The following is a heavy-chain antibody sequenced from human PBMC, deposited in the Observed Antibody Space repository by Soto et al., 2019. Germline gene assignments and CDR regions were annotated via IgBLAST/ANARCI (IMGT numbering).Heavy chain of an antibody. CDR3: ATVQSGYDFAY. CDR2: ISAYNGHT. D-gene: IGHD5-12*01. V-gene: IGHV1-18*01. J-gene: IGHJ4*02. Sequence: QVQLVQSGAEVKKPGASVKVSCKASGYTFTSYGINWVRQAPGKGLEWMGWISAYNGHTQYAQTLQGRVTMTTDTATSTAYMSLRSLRSDDTAVYYCATVQSGYDFAYWGQGTLVSVSS. CDR1: GYTFTSYG.